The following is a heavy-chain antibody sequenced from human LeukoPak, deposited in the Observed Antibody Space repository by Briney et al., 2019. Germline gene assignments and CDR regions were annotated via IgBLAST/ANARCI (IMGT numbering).Heavy chain of an antibody. J-gene: IGHJ5*02. Sequence: SETLSLTCTVSGGSISSSSYYWGWIRQPPGKGLEWIGSIYYSGSTYYNPSLKSRVTISVDTSKNQFSLKLSSVTAADTAVYYCAREWYYYDSSGYNNWFDPWGQGTLVTVSS. V-gene: IGHV4-39*07. CDR3: AREWYYYDSSGYNNWFDP. D-gene: IGHD3-22*01. CDR2: IYYSGST. CDR1: GGSISSSSYY.